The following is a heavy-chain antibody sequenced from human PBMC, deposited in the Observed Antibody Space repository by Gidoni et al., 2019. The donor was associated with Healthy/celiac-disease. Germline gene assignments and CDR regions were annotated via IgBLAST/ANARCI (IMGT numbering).Heavy chain of an antibody. V-gene: IGHV6-1*01. J-gene: IGHJ6*02. CDR3: ARDGTASGPYYYYSGMDV. D-gene: IGHD5-18*01. Sequence: HVQLHQSGPGRAKPSQTLPLTSAIAGDSVSSTSAAWNWIRQAPSRGLEWLGRTYYTSKWYNDYAVYVKSRISLNPNTTKNQFSLQLNSVTPGNTAVYYCARDGTASGPYYYYSGMDVWGQGTTVTVSS. CDR1: GDSVSSTSAA. CDR2: TYYTSKWYN.